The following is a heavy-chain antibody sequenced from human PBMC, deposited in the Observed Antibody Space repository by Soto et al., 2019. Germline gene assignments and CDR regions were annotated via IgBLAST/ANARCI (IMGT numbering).Heavy chain of an antibody. Sequence: GGSLRLSCAASGFTFSNAWMNWVRQAPGKGLEWVGRIKSKTDGGTTDYAAPVKGRFTISRDDSKNTLYLQMNSLKTEDTAVYYCTSTYYYDSSGYGYWGQGTLVTVSS. CDR2: IKSKTDGGTT. V-gene: IGHV3-15*07. CDR3: TSTYYYDSSGYGY. J-gene: IGHJ4*02. D-gene: IGHD3-22*01. CDR1: GFTFSNAW.